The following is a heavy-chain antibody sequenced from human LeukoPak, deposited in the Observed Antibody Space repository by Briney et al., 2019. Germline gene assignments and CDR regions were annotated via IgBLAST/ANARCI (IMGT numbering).Heavy chain of an antibody. D-gene: IGHD6-19*01. J-gene: IGHJ5*02. CDR2: IYYSGST. CDR3: AREWAVPGRGNWFDP. V-gene: IGHV4-59*01. CDR1: GGSITSYY. Sequence: NPSETLSLTCTVSGGSITSYYWSWLRQPPGKGLEWVGYIYYSGSTNYNPSLKSRVTISVDTSKNQFSLRLSSVTAADTAVYYCAREWAVPGRGNWFDPWGQGTLVTVSS.